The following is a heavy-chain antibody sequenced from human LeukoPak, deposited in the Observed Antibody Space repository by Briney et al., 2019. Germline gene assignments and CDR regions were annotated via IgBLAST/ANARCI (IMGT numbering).Heavy chain of an antibody. V-gene: IGHV1-46*01. CDR2: INPSGGST. Sequence: ASVKVSCKTSGYSFTGYYIHWVRQAPGQGLEWMGIINPSGGSTSYAQKFQGRVTMTRDMSTSTVYMELSSLRSEDTAVYYCAREGPLWFGELRKTDYWGQGTLVTVSS. CDR1: GYSFTGYY. J-gene: IGHJ4*02. CDR3: AREGPLWFGELRKTDY. D-gene: IGHD3-10*01.